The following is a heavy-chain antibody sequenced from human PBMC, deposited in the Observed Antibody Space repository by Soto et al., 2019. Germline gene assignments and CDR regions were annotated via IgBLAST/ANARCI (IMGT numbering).Heavy chain of an antibody. Sequence: PGESLRVSCTGSGFSFTPTWIALMRTMPGKGLEWMGIIFPADSDTRYSPSFQAQVTISSDKSISTAYLQWNSLKASDTAVYYCARNGYSGYEVDYWGQGTLVTVSS. J-gene: IGHJ4*02. V-gene: IGHV5-51*01. CDR3: ARNGYSGYEVDY. D-gene: IGHD5-12*01. CDR1: GFSFTPTW. CDR2: IFPADSDT.